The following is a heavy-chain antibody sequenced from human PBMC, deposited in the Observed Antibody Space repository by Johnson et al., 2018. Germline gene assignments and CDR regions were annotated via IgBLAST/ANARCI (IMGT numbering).Heavy chain of an antibody. CDR3: ANVPTRRRGYFQH. CDR2: INSDGRST. D-gene: IGHD3-22*01. Sequence: ASGFTFSGYWMHWVRQAPGKGLVWVSRINSDGRSTNYADSVKGRFTISRDNAKNTLYLQMNSLRVEDTAVYYCANVPTRRRGYFQHWGQGTLVTVSS. V-gene: IGHV3-74*01. J-gene: IGHJ1*01. CDR1: GFTFSGYW.